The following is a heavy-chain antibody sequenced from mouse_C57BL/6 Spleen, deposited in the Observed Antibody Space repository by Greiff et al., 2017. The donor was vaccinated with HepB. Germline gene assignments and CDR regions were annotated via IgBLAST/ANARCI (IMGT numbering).Heavy chain of an antibody. D-gene: IGHD4-1*01. CDR3: AREVGRRFAY. CDR1: GFTFSSYA. CDR2: ISDGGSYT. V-gene: IGHV5-4*01. Sequence: EVHLVESGGGLVKPGGSLKLSCAASGFTFSSYAMSWVRQTPEKRLEWVATISDGGSYTYYPDNVKGRFTISRDNAKNNLYLQMSHLKSEDTAMYYCAREVGRRFAYWGQGTLVTVSA. J-gene: IGHJ3*01.